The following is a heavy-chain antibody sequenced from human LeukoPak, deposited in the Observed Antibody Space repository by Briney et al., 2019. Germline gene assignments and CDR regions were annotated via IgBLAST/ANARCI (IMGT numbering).Heavy chain of an antibody. CDR1: GYTFTSYG. Sequence: ASVKVSCKASGYTFTSYGISWVRQAPGQGLEWMGWISAYNGNTNYAQKLQGRVTMTTDTSTSTAYMELRSLRSDDTAVYYCARDSWFYCSGGSCFGYWGQGTLVTVSS. V-gene: IGHV1-18*01. CDR3: ARDSWFYCSGGSCFGY. D-gene: IGHD2-15*01. CDR2: ISAYNGNT. J-gene: IGHJ4*02.